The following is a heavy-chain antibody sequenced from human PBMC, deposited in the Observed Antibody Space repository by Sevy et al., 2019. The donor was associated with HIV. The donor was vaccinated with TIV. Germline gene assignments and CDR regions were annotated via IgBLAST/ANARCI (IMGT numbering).Heavy chain of an antibody. CDR3: TAGDLGRFDY. Sequence: GGSLRLSCAASGFTLSGAAMFWVRQASGKGLEWIGRIRSKANYYATVHGASVKGRFIISRDDSKNTTYLQINSLKIEDTSVYYCTAGDLGRFDYWGRRTLVTVSS. CDR1: GFTLSGAA. D-gene: IGHD3-16*01. J-gene: IGHJ4*02. V-gene: IGHV3-73*01. CDR2: IRSKANYYAT.